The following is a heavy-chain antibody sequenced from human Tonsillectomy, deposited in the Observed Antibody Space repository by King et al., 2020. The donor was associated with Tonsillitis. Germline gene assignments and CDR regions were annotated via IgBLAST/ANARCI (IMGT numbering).Heavy chain of an antibody. V-gene: IGHV3-53*01. D-gene: IGHD5-24*01. CDR1: GFTVSSNS. J-gene: IGHJ4*02. CDR3: ARGRDGYNLSPLDY. CDR2: IYTGGTT. Sequence: EMQLVQSGGDLIQPGGSLRLSCVTSGFTVSSNSMAWVRQAPGKALEWVSLIYTGGTTYYADSVQGRFTISSDNSKNTLYLQMNSLRAEDTALYYCARGRDGYNLSPLDYWGQGTLVTVSS.